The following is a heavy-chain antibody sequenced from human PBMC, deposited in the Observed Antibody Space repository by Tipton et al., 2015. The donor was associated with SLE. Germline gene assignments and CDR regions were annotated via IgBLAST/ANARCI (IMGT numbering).Heavy chain of an antibody. V-gene: IGHV4-39*07. J-gene: IGHJ4*02. CDR2: IYYSGST. CDR3: VRLRSKVLIDY. Sequence: TLSLTCTVSGGSVSSGSYYWAGIRQPPGKGPEWIGTIYYSGSTYYYPSLKSRITISVDTSKNQFSLEVRSVTAADTAVYYCVRLRSKVLIDYWGQGTLVTVSS. CDR1: GGSVSSGSYY. D-gene: IGHD2-8*01.